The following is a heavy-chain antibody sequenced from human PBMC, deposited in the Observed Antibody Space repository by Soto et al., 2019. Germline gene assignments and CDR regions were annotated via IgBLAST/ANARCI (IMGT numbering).Heavy chain of an antibody. CDR1: GYTFTGYY. CDR2: INPNSGGT. V-gene: IGHV1-2*02. CDR3: ARGIGSGWYGGWFDS. D-gene: IGHD6-13*01. Sequence: QVQLVQAGAEVMKPGASVKVSCKAAGYTFTGYYMHWVRQAPGQGLEWMGWINPNSGGTSYAQKFQGRVTMTRYTSISTTDMQLSRLMTDDTAVYYCARGIGSGWYGGWFDSWGQGTLVPVYS. J-gene: IGHJ5*01.